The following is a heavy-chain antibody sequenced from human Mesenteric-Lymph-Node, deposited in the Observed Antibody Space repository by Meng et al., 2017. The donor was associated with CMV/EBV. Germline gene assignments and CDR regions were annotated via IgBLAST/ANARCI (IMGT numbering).Heavy chain of an antibody. CDR3: VGIDIVVVPTARAMDV. CDR2: INPNTGHT. J-gene: IGHJ6*02. D-gene: IGHD2-15*01. V-gene: IGHV1-2*02. Sequence: ASVKVSCKGSGYSFTDFYINWLRQAPGQGLEWMGWINPNTGHTYYAPNFRGRVTLTRDTPISAAYMELSRLGSDDTAVYYCVGIDIVVVPTARAMDVWGQGTTVTVSS. CDR1: GYSFTDFY.